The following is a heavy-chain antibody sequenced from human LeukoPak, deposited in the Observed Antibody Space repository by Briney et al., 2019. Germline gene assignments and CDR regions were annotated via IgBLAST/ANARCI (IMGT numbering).Heavy chain of an antibody. D-gene: IGHD6-6*01. CDR3: AREYSSSSGRRAFDV. CDR1: GGSISGYY. V-gene: IGHV4-59*08. CDR2: IYYSGST. J-gene: IGHJ3*01. Sequence: SETLSLTCTVSGGSISGYYWSWIRQPPGKGLEWIGYIYYSGSTNYNPSLKSRLTISIDTSENQFSLKLSSVTAADTAVYYCAREYSSSSGRRAFDVWGQGTMVTVSS.